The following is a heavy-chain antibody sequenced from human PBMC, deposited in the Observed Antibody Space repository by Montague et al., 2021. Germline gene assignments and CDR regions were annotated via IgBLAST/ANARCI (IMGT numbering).Heavy chain of an antibody. CDR2: VSHGGRT. J-gene: IGHJ6*02. CDR1: RSLINSDYY. Sequence: SETLSLTCTVSRSLINSDYYWGWIRQPPGKGLEWMGSVSHGGRTYYNPSLKSRVTISVDTSNNHFSLKLSSVTAADTAMYYCAREIPGGSYAMDVWGRGTTVTVSS. D-gene: IGHD3-16*01. V-gene: IGHV4-38-2*02. CDR3: AREIPGGSYAMDV.